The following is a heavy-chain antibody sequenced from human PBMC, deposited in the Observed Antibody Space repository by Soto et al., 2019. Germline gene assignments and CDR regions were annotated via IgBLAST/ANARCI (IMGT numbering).Heavy chain of an antibody. CDR1: GFTFSSYA. Sequence: SLRLSCAASGFTFSSYAMSWVRQAPGKGLEWVSAISGSGGSTYYADSVKGRFTISRDNSKNTLYLQMNSLRAEDTAVYYCAKTSYDSSGYYYYPLDYWGQGTLVTVSS. J-gene: IGHJ4*02. CDR2: ISGSGGST. CDR3: AKTSYDSSGYYYYPLDY. D-gene: IGHD3-22*01. V-gene: IGHV3-23*01.